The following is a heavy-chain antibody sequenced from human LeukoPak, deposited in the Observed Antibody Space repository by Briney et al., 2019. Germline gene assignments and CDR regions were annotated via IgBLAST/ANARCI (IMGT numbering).Heavy chain of an antibody. J-gene: IGHJ4*02. CDR2: IVPISGTT. Sequence: SVKVSCKASAGSLTTYIITWVRQAPGQGLEWMGRIVPISGTTQYAQKFRGRVTITTDESATTAYMELNSLRPEDTAVYYCARELGSTGSSVYWGQGTLVTVSS. CDR1: AGSLTTYI. V-gene: IGHV1-69*05. CDR3: ARELGSTGSSVY. D-gene: IGHD1-1*01.